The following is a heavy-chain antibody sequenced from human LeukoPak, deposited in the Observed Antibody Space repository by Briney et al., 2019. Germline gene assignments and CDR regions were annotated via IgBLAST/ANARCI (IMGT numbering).Heavy chain of an antibody. J-gene: IGHJ4*02. V-gene: IGHV3-23*01. CDR3: AKRSDYGGNWNHFDY. Sequence: GGSLGLSCAASGFTFSTYGMSWVRQAPGKGLEWVSAITTSGGSTYYADSVKGRFTISRDNSKNTLYLQMNSLRADDTAVYYCAKRSDYGGNWNHFDYWGQGTLVTVSS. CDR2: ITTSGGST. CDR1: GFTFSTYG. D-gene: IGHD4-23*01.